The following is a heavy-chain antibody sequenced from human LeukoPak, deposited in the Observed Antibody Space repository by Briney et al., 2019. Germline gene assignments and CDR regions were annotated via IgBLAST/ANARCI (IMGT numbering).Heavy chain of an antibody. D-gene: IGHD4-17*01. J-gene: IGHJ4*02. CDR3: AREWVTTTGYYFDY. V-gene: IGHV4-59*01. CDR1: GGSISSYY. CDR2: IYYSGST. Sequence: SETLSLTCTVPGGSISSYYWSWIRQPPGKGLEWIGYIYYSGSTNYNPSLKSRVTISVDTSKNQFSLKLSSVTAADTAVYYCAREWVTTTGYYFDYWGQGTLVTVSS.